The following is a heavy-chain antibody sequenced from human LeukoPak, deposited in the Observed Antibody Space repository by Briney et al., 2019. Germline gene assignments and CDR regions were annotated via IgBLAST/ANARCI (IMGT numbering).Heavy chain of an antibody. CDR3: AKAVPAAGTAYYYYYYMDV. CDR1: GFIFSNYE. J-gene: IGHJ6*03. Sequence: QTGGSPTLSCAASGFIFSNYEMNWVRQAPGKGLEWVSYSSSRGSTIYYADSVKGRFTISRDNSKNTLYLQMNSLRAEDTAVYYCAKAVPAAGTAYYYYYYMDVWGKGTTVTISS. CDR2: SSSRGSTI. D-gene: IGHD6-13*01. V-gene: IGHV3-48*03.